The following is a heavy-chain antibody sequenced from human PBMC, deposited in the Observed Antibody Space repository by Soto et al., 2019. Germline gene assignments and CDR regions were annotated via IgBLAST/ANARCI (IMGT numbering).Heavy chain of an antibody. CDR1: GGSISSESYY. V-gene: IGHV4-31*03. J-gene: IGHJ4*02. CDR2: IYYSGTT. D-gene: IGHD3-10*01. Sequence: SETLSLTCTVSGGSISSESYYWSWLRQHPGKGLEWIGHIYYSGTTSYNQSLKSRIAISVDTSKNQISLRVNSVTAADMAVFYCGRDAPLWFGELSQWGQGTLVTVSS. CDR3: GRDAPLWFGELSQ.